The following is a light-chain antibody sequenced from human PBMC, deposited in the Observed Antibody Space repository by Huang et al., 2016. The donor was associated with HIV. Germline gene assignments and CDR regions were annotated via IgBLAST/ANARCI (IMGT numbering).Light chain of an antibody. CDR2: AAS. CDR1: QNVNTH. J-gene: IGKJ2*01. V-gene: IGKV3D-15*01. Sequence: EIVLRQSPATLSVSPGETASLSCRASQNVNTHLAWYQQRPGQSPRLLIYAASTRAIGTPVRFSGSGSGTDFTLTISNVQSEDSAVYYCQQSNDWPPYTFGPGTKL. CDR3: QQSNDWPPYT.